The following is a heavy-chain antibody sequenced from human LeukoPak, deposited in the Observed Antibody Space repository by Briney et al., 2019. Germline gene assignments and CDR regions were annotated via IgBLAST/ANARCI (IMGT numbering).Heavy chain of an antibody. CDR1: GGSISSSSYY. CDR3: ATAQYSSSWD. CDR2: IYYSGST. Sequence: SETLSLTCTVSGGSISSSSYYWGWIRQPPGKGLEWIGSIYYSGSTYYNPSLKSRVTISVDTSKNQFSLKLSSVTAADTAVYYCATAQYSSSWDWGQGTPVTVSS. D-gene: IGHD6-13*01. J-gene: IGHJ4*02. V-gene: IGHV4-39*01.